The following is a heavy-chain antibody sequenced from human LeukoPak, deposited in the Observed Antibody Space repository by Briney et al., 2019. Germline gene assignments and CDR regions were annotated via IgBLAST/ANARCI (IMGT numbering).Heavy chain of an antibody. D-gene: IGHD3-10*01. J-gene: IGHJ4*02. Sequence: PGGSLRLSCAASGFTFSSYGMSWVRQAPGKGLEWVSAISGSGGSTYYADSVKGRFTISRDNSKNTLYLQMDSLRAEDTAVYYCAKDFGSGSYYTRSFDYWGQGTLVTVSS. CDR2: ISGSGGST. CDR1: GFTFSSYG. CDR3: AKDFGSGSYYTRSFDY. V-gene: IGHV3-23*01.